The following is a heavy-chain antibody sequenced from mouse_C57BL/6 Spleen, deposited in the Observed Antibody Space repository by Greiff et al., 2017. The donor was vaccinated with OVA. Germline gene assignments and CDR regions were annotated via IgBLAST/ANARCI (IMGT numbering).Heavy chain of an antibody. CDR3: AREGDGYYGEDAMDY. CDR2: IHPNSGST. V-gene: IGHV1-64*01. J-gene: IGHJ4*01. D-gene: IGHD2-3*01. CDR1: GYTFTSYW. Sequence: QVQLQQPGAELVKPGASVKLSCKASGYTFTSYWMHWVKQRPGQGLEWIGMIHPNSGSTNYNEKFKSKATLTVDKSSSTAYMPRSSLTSEDSAVYYCAREGDGYYGEDAMDYWGQGTSVTVSS.